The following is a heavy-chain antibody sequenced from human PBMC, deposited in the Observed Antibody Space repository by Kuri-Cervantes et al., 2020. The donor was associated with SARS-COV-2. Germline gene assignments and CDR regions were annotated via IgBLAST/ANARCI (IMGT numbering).Heavy chain of an antibody. Sequence: SVKVSCKASGGTFSSYAISWVRQAPGQGLEWMGGIIPIFGTANYAQKFQGRVTITADKSTSTAYMELSSLRSEDTAVYYCAREIPEYCSGGSCYSSSARVFDYWGQGTLVTVSS. CDR2: IIPIFGTA. V-gene: IGHV1-69*06. D-gene: IGHD2-15*01. CDR1: GGTFSSYA. J-gene: IGHJ4*02. CDR3: AREIPEYCSGGSCYSSSARVFDY.